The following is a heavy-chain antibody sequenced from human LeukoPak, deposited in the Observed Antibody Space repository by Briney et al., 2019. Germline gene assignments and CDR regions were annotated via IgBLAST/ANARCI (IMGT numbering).Heavy chain of an antibody. J-gene: IGHJ4*02. D-gene: IGHD3-10*01. CDR2: IYYSGTT. V-gene: IGHV4-39*01. CDR3: ARRVDYGSGSYYQIDY. Sequence: SETLSLTCTVSGGSISSSSHYWGWIRQPPGKGLEWIGSIYYSGTTYYNPSLKSRVTISVDTSTNQFSLKLSSVTAADTAKYYCARRVDYGSGSYYQIDYWGQGTLVTVSS. CDR1: GGSISSSSHY.